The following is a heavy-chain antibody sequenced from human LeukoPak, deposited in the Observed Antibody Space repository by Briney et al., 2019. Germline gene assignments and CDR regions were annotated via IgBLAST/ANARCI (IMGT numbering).Heavy chain of an antibody. D-gene: IGHD6-6*01. V-gene: IGHV4-61*02. Sequence: PSETLSLTCTVSGNSISSGDYYWIWIRQPAGKGLEGIGRIYTSGSTTYNPCLKSRVTRSGDTSENQFSMRLSSVTAADTAVYYCARDLPYSSSSGDYFDYWGQGTLVTVSS. CDR1: GNSISSGDYY. CDR3: ARDLPYSSSSGDYFDY. J-gene: IGHJ4*02. CDR2: IYTSGST.